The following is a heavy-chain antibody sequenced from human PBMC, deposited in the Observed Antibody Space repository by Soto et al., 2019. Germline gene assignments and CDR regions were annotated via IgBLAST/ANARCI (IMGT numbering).Heavy chain of an antibody. V-gene: IGHV3-73*02. D-gene: IGHD1-1*01. Sequence: EVQLVESGGGLVQPGGSLKLSCAASGFIFNDSAVHWVRQASGKGLEWVGRIRSKTNRYATSYAESVKGRFTISRDDSKKTAYLQMNSLKTEDTAVYYCILGAGGTDAFDIWGHGTMVTVSS. J-gene: IGHJ3*02. CDR2: IRSKTNRYAT. CDR3: ILGAGGTDAFDI. CDR1: GFIFNDSA.